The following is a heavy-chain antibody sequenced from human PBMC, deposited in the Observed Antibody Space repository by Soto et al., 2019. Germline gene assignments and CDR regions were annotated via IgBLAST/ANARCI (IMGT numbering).Heavy chain of an antibody. CDR3: ARPLWRDDYNWGYFDL. CDR1: GFTFSSYA. CDR2: ISYDGSNK. V-gene: IGHV3-30-3*01. D-gene: IGHD4-4*01. Sequence: QVQLVESGGGVVQPGRSLRLSCAASGFTFSSYAMHWVRQAPGKGLEWVAVISYDGSNKYYPDSVKGRFTISRDNSKNTRYLQMNSLRTEDTAVYYCARPLWRDDYNWGYFDLWGRGTLVTVSS. J-gene: IGHJ2*01.